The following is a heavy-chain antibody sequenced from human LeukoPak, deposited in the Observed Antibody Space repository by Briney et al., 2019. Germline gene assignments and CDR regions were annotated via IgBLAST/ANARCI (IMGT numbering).Heavy chain of an antibody. Sequence: SKTLSLTCTVSVGSISSSSYYWGWIRQPPGKGLEWIGRIYYRRCTYYNPSLKSRVTISVDTSKNQFSLRLSSVTVADTAVYYCARHDGYNYYFDYWGQGTLVTVSS. D-gene: IGHD5-24*01. CDR3: ARHDGYNYYFDY. V-gene: IGHV4-39*01. CDR1: VGSISSSSYY. CDR2: IYYRRCT. J-gene: IGHJ4*02.